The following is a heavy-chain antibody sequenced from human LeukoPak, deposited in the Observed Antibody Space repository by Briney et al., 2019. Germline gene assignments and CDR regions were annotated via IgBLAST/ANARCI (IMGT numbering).Heavy chain of an antibody. CDR1: GFTFSTFN. D-gene: IGHD3-22*01. CDR2: ISAGENNE. J-gene: IGHJ4*02. V-gene: IGHV3-30*18. Sequence: GGSLRLSCAASGFTFSTFNMHWVRQAPGKGPEWVALISAGENNEYYADPVKGRLTISRDNSKNTVYLQMNSLRAEDTAVYYCAEALDDSSGPSFSLYYWGQGTLVTVSS. CDR3: AEALDDSSGPSFSLYY.